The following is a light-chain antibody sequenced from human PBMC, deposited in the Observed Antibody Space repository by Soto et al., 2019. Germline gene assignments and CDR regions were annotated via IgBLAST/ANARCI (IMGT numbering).Light chain of an antibody. J-gene: IGLJ3*02. CDR1: SLRSSYI. Sequence: QSVLTQSSSASASLGSSVKLTCTLSSLRSSYIIAWHQQQPGKAPRYLMKLEGSGSYNKGSGVPDRFSGSSSGADRYLTISNLQFEDEADYYCETWDSNTHTVFGGGTKLTVL. CDR2: LEGSGSY. CDR3: ETWDSNTHTV. V-gene: IGLV4-60*02.